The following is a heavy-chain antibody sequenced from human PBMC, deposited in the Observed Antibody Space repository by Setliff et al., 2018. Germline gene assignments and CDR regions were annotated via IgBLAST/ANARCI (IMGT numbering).Heavy chain of an antibody. CDR1: GGTFSSNG. J-gene: IGHJ5*02. D-gene: IGHD3-22*01. Sequence: ASVKVSCKASGGTFSSNGISWVRQAPGQGLEWMGGIIPFLDVTKYAQNFQGRVTITADESTSTAYMELSSLRSEDTAVYYCARKQYYYDSSGQNWFDPWGQGTLVTVSS. CDR2: IIPFLDVT. CDR3: ARKQYYYDSSGQNWFDP. V-gene: IGHV1-69*10.